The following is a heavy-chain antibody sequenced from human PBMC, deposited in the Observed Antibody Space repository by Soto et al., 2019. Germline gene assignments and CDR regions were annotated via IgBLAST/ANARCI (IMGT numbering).Heavy chain of an antibody. J-gene: IGHJ4*01. CDR2: IKQHATKM. D-gene: IGHD6-19*01. V-gene: IGHV3-7*05. CDR3: ASDSAPADFWAGIWSH. Sequence: EVQLVESGGGLVQPGGSLRLSCVASGFTFSNYWMSWVRQPPGKGLEWVANIKQHATKMYYGESVQGRFTISRDNSKNIVYLEINSLTIDHSAAYYCASDSAPADFWAGIWSHWGHGTLVTVSS. CDR1: GFTFSNYW.